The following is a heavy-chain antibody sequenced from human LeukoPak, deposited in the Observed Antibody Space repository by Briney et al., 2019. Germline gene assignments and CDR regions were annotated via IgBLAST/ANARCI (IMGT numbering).Heavy chain of an antibody. V-gene: IGHV4-39*01. CDR1: GGSISIRTHY. CDR3: ARHSYYDILTGYSTPYYYYYSMYV. J-gene: IGHJ6*03. Sequence: TSETLSLTCTVSGGSISIRTHYWGWIRQPPGKELEWIGSIYYSGSTYYNPSLKSRVTISVDTSKNQFSLKLSSVTAADTAEYYCARHSYYDILTGYSTPYYYYYSMYVWGKGTTVTVSS. CDR2: IYYSGST. D-gene: IGHD3-9*01.